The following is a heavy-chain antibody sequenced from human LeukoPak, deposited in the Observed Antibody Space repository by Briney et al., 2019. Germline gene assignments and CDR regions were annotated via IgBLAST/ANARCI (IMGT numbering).Heavy chain of an antibody. V-gene: IGHV4-4*02. CDR3: AREWGEVDY. Sequence: PSETLSLTCAVSGGSISSSNWWSWVRQPPGKGLEWIGEINHSGSTNYNPSLKSRVTISVDTSKNQFSLKLSSVTAADTAVYYCAREWGEVDYWGQGTLVTVSS. D-gene: IGHD2-21*01. J-gene: IGHJ4*02. CDR1: GGSISSSNW. CDR2: INHSGST.